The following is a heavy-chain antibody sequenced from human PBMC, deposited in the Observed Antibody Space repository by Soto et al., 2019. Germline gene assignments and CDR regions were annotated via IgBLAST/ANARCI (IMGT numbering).Heavy chain of an antibody. CDR3: ARVPASHALDV. D-gene: IGHD2-2*01. CDR1: GGSLSSYY. Sequence: SXTLSLTCAVYGGSLSSYYWSWIRQPPGKGLEWIVEINHSGSTNYNPSLKSRVTISVDTSKNQFSLKLSSVTAADTAVYYCARVPASHALDVWGQGTMVTVSS. J-gene: IGHJ3*01. CDR2: INHSGST. V-gene: IGHV4-34*01.